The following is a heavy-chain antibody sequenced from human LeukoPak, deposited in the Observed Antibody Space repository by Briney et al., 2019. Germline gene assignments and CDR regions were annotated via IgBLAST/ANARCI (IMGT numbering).Heavy chain of an antibody. J-gene: IGHJ6*02. V-gene: IGHV1-2*02. D-gene: IGHD1-26*01. Sequence: PSVKVSCKASGYTFTGYYMHWVRQAPGQGLEWMGWINPNSGGTNYAQKFQGRVTMTRNTSISTAYMELSSLRSEDTAVYYCARAPRSGSYPYYYYYYGMDVWGQGTTVTVSS. CDR2: INPNSGGT. CDR3: ARAPRSGSYPYYYYYYGMDV. CDR1: GYTFTGYY.